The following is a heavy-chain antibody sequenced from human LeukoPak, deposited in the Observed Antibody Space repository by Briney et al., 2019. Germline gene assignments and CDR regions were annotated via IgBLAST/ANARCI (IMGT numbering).Heavy chain of an antibody. CDR1: GFTFSSYG. Sequence: GGSLRLSCVASGFTFSSYGMHWVCQAPGKGLEWVAVIWYDGSNKYYAASVKGRFTISRDNSKNALYLQMNSLRAEDTAVYYCAKGLIPGDYVHYYYMDVWGKGTTVTVSS. V-gene: IGHV3-33*06. CDR3: AKGLIPGDYVHYYYMDV. CDR2: IWYDGSNK. J-gene: IGHJ6*03. D-gene: IGHD4-17*01.